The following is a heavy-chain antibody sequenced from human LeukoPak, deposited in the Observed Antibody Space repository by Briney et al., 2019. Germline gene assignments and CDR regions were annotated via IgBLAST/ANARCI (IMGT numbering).Heavy chain of an antibody. CDR3: ARERGHYYGSGFVA. V-gene: IGHV4-59*12. D-gene: IGHD3-10*01. Sequence: PSETLSLTCTVSGGSISTYYWSWIRQPPGKGLEWIGYIYYSGSTNYNPSLKSRVTISGDTSKNQFSLKLSSVTAADTAVYYCARERGHYYGSGFVAWGQGTMVTVSS. CDR2: IYYSGST. J-gene: IGHJ3*01. CDR1: GGSISTYY.